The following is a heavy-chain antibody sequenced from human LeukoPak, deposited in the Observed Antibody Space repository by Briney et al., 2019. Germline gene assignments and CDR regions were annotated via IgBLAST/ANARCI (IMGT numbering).Heavy chain of an antibody. CDR1: GFTFSSYG. J-gene: IGHJ4*02. Sequence: PTGGSLRLSCAASGFTFSSYGMHWVRQAPGKGLEWVAVISYDGSNKYYADSVKGRFTISRDNSKNTLYLQMNSLRAVDTAVYYCAKDLTLYFDYWGQGTLVTVSS. V-gene: IGHV3-30*18. CDR3: AKDLTLYFDY. CDR2: ISYDGSNK.